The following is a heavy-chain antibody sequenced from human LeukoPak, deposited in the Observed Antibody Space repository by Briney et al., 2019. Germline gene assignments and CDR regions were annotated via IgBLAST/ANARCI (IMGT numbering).Heavy chain of an antibody. D-gene: IGHD5-24*01. CDR1: GGSLSSYY. V-gene: IGHV4-59*08. CDR3: ARPFRDGYTLDAFDI. Sequence: SETLSLTCSVSGGSLSSYYWTWIRQPPGKGREWLGYIYYTGNTNYNPSLKSRVTISVDTSKNQFSLKLSSVTPADTAVYYCARPFRDGYTLDAFDIWGQGTLVTVSS. CDR2: IYYTGNT. J-gene: IGHJ3*02.